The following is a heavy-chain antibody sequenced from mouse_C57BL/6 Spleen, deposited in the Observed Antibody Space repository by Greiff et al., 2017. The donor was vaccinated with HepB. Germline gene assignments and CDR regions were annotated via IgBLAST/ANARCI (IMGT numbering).Heavy chain of an antibody. D-gene: IGHD2-2*01. CDR2: IDPSDSYT. V-gene: IGHV1-59*01. CDR1: GYTFTSYW. CDR3: TRGGVTTEYFDV. Sequence: QVQLQQPGAELVRPGTSVKLSCKASGYTFTSYWMHWVKQRPGQGLEWIGVIDPSDSYTNYNQKFKGKAILTADKSSSTAYMELRSLTSEDSAVYYCTRGGVTTEYFDVWGTGTTVTVSS. J-gene: IGHJ1*03.